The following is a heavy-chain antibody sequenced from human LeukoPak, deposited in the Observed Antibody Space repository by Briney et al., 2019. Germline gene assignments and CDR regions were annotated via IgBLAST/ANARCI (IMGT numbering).Heavy chain of an antibody. V-gene: IGHV3-43*02. CDR1: GFTFSSYA. CDR3: AKDMDVVGATRGYFDY. CDR2: ISGDGGST. J-gene: IGHJ4*02. D-gene: IGHD1-26*01. Sequence: GGSLRLSCAASGFTFSSYAMHWVRQAPGKGLEWVSLISGDGGSTYYADSVKGRFTISRDNSKNSLYLQMNSLRTEDTALYYCAKDMDVVGATRGYFDYWGQGTLVTVSS.